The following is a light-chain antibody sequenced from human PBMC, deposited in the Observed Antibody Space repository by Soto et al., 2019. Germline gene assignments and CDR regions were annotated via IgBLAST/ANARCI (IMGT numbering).Light chain of an antibody. CDR3: LQYNNWPPAT. Sequence: ETLMTQSPATLSVSPGERATLSCRASQYISNFLAWYQQKPGQGPRLLIYSASSRATGIPARFSGSGSGTEFTLTISSLQSEDFAIYYCLQYNNWPPATFGQGTRLEMK. CDR1: QYISNF. J-gene: IGKJ5*01. V-gene: IGKV3-15*01. CDR2: SAS.